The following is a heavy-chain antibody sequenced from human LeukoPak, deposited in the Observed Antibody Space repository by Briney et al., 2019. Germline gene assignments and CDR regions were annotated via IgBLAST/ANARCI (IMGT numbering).Heavy chain of an antibody. CDR3: ARDFDY. J-gene: IGHJ4*02. CDR1: GFTFSSYA. Sequence: GGSLRLSCAASGFTFSSYAMHWVRQAPGKGLEWVAVISYDGSNKYYADSVKGRFTITRDNSKNTLYLQMNSLRAEDTAVYYCARDFDYWGRGTLVTVSS. V-gene: IGHV3-30-3*01. CDR2: ISYDGSNK.